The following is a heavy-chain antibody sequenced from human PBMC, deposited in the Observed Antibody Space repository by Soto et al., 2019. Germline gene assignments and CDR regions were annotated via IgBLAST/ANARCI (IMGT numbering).Heavy chain of an antibody. CDR3: ATSAIRPGNY. V-gene: IGHV1-69*02. Sequence: QVQLVQSGAEVKKPGSSVKVSCKASGGTFSSYTISWVRQAPGQGLEWMGRIIPILGIANYAQKFQGRVTITADKSTSTAYMELSSLRSEDTAVYYCATSAIRPGNYWGQGTLVTVSS. CDR2: IIPILGIA. D-gene: IGHD6-13*01. CDR1: GGTFSSYT. J-gene: IGHJ4*02.